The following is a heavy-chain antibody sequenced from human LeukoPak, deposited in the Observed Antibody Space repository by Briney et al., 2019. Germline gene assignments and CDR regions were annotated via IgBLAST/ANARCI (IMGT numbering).Heavy chain of an antibody. CDR3: ARDPGGSYSFYFDY. CDR2: ISSSSSTI. D-gene: IGHD1-26*01. CDR1: RFTFSSSS. Sequence: PGGSLRLSCAASRFTFSSSSMNWVRQAPGKGLEWVSYISSSSSTILYADSVEGRFTISRDNAKNSLYLQMNSLRAEDTAVYYCARDPGGSYSFYFDYWGQGTLVTVSS. J-gene: IGHJ4*02. V-gene: IGHV3-48*04.